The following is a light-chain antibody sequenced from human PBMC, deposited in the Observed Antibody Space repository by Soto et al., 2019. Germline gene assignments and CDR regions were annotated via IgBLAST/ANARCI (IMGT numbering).Light chain of an antibody. CDR3: AAWDDSLSGPV. J-gene: IGLJ2*01. CDR1: SGSVSTNY. CDR2: RNN. Sequence: QTVVTQEPSFSVSPGGTVTLTCGLSSGSVSTNYYPSWYRQTPGTAPKLLIYRNNQRPSGVPDRFSGSKSGTSASLAISGLRSEDEADYYCAAWDDSLSGPVFGGGTKVTVL. V-gene: IGLV1-47*01.